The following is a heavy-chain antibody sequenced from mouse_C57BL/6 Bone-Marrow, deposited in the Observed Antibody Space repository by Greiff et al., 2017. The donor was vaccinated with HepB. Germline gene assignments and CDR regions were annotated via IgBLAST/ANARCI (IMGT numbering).Heavy chain of an antibody. Sequence: VQLVESRPGLVQPSQSLSITCTVSGFSLTSYGVHWVRQSPGKGLEWLGVIWRGGSTDYNAAFMSRLSITKDNSKSQVFFKMNSLQADDTAIYYCAKPPTVDYAMDYWGQGTSVTVSS. CDR1: GFSLTSYG. D-gene: IGHD1-1*01. J-gene: IGHJ4*01. CDR2: IWRGGST. V-gene: IGHV2-5*01. CDR3: AKPPTVDYAMDY.